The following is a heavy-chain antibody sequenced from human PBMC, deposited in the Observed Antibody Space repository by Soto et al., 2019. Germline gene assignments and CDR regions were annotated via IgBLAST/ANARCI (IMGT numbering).Heavy chain of an antibody. D-gene: IGHD7-27*01. CDR2: INAGYGNT. J-gene: IGHJ4*02. CDR3: ARDTGDGTFDF. V-gene: IGHV1-3*01. CDR1: GYTFSSYA. Sequence: GTSVKVSCKASGYTFSSYALHLARQAPGQRLEWMGWINAGYGNTKSSQKFQDRVTISRDTSASTAYMELTSLRSEDTAVYYCARDTGDGTFDFWGQGTLVTVSS.